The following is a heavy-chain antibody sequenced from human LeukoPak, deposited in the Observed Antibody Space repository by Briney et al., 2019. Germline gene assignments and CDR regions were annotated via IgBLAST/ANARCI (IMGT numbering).Heavy chain of an antibody. V-gene: IGHV3-30-3*01. J-gene: IGHJ4*02. CDR3: ARDSGDY. CDR2: ISHDGSNK. Sequence: GGSLRLSCAASGFTFSSYAMHWVRQAPGKGLEWVAVISHDGSNKYYADSVKGRFTISRDNSKNTLYLQMNSLRAEDTAVYYCARDSGDYWGQGTLVTVSS. CDR1: GFTFSSYA.